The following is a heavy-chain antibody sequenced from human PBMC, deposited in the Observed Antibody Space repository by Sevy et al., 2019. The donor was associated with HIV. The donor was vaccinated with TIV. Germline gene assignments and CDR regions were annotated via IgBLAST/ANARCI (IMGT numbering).Heavy chain of an antibody. CDR1: GGSISSYY. J-gene: IGHJ5*02. Sequence: SETLSLTCTVSGGSISSYYWSWIRQPPGKGLEWIGYIYYSGSTNYNPSLKSRVTISVDTSKNQFSLKLSSVTAADTAVYYCARLVSAAAGQNWFDPWGQGTLVTVSS. CDR2: IYYSGST. CDR3: ARLVSAAAGQNWFDP. D-gene: IGHD6-13*01. V-gene: IGHV4-59*08.